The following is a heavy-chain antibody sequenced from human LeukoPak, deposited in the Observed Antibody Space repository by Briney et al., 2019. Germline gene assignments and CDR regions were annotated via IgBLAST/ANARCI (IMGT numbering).Heavy chain of an antibody. V-gene: IGHV4-59*01. CDR3: ARVYYSNSYDYWYFDL. D-gene: IGHD6-13*01. CDR2: IYYSGST. J-gene: IGHJ2*01. Sequence: SETLSLTCTVSGGSIRSYYWSWIRQPPGKGLEWIAYIYYSGSTNYNPSLKSRVTISVDTSKNQFSLKLSSVTAADTAVYYCARVYYSNSYDYWYFDLWGRGTLVTVSS. CDR1: GGSIRSYY.